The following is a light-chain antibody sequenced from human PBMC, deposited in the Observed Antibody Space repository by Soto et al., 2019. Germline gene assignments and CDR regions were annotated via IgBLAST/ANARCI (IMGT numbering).Light chain of an antibody. CDR2: EVT. CDR1: SSDVRPYNY. Sequence: QSALTQPASVSGSPGQSITISCTGTSSDVRPYNYVSWYQHHPGKAPKLLIYEVTKRPSGVSNRFSGSKSGNTASLTISGLQAEDEADYYCSSYTTSSTLVFGGGTKLTVL. V-gene: IGLV2-14*01. J-gene: IGLJ3*02. CDR3: SSYTTSSTLV.